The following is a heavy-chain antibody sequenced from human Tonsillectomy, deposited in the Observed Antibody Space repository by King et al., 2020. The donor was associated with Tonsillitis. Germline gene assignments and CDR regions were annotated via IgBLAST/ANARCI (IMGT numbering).Heavy chain of an antibody. CDR1: GFTFSTYA. CDR2: ISYDGSNK. V-gene: IGHV3-30-3*01. D-gene: IGHD5-24*01. CDR3: ARDLGADGYNSGLDY. Sequence: VQLVESGGGVVQPGRSLRLSCAASGFTFSTYAMHWVRQAPGKGLEWVAVISYDGSNKYYADSVKGRFTISRDTSKNTLYLQMSTLRAEDTAVYYCARDLGADGYNSGLDYWGQGTLVTVSS. J-gene: IGHJ4*02.